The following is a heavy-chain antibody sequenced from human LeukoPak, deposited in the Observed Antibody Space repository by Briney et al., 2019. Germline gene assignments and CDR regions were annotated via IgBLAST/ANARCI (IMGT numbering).Heavy chain of an antibody. CDR3: ARVRGSLSRDY. Sequence: GGTLRLSCAASGFTFSSFWMSWVRQAPGKGLEWVTNIKQDGSEKYHMDSVKGRFTITRDNAKNSLYLQMNRLRAEDTAVYHCARVRGSLSRDYWGEGTLVTVSS. CDR2: IKQDGSEK. V-gene: IGHV3-7*01. CDR1: GFTFSSFW. D-gene: IGHD1-26*01. J-gene: IGHJ4*02.